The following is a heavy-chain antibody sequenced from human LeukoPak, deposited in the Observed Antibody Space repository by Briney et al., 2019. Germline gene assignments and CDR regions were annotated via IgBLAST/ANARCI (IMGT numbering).Heavy chain of an antibody. Sequence: GRSLRLSCAASGFTFDDCAMHWVRQAPGKGLEWVSGISWNSGSIGYADSVKGRFTISRDNAKNSLYLQMNSLRAEDTAVYYCARDGGEWEQDYWGQGTLVTVSS. CDR2: ISWNSGSI. CDR1: GFTFDDCA. V-gene: IGHV3-9*01. J-gene: IGHJ4*02. CDR3: ARDGGEWEQDY. D-gene: IGHD1-26*01.